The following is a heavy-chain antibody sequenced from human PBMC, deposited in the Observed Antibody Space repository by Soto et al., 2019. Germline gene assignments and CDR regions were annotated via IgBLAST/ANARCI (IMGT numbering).Heavy chain of an antibody. J-gene: IGHJ4*02. CDR2: IYWDDDK. CDR1: GFSLSSSGVG. Sequence: QITLRQSGPTRVRPTQPLTLTCNFSGFSLSSSGVGVGWIRQPPGKAPEWLVVIYWDDDKRYSPSLKSRLTITKDXXKXQVXLTMTNRDPVDTGTYYCAHRALYSGSYWDGGYFDAWGQGTPVTVSP. V-gene: IGHV2-5*02. CDR3: AHRALYSGSYWDGGYFDA. D-gene: IGHD1-26*01.